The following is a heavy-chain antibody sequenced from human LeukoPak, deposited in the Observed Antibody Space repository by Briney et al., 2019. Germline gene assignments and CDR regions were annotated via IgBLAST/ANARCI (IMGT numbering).Heavy chain of an antibody. J-gene: IGHJ4*02. CDR2: ISYDGSNK. CDR1: GFTFSSYG. CDR3: AKGGAVVPY. D-gene: IGHD6-19*01. V-gene: IGHV3-30*18. Sequence: PGRSLRLSCAASGFTFSSYGMHWVRQAPGKGLEWVAVISYDGSNKYYADSVMGRFTISRDNSKNTLYLQMNSLRAEDTAVYYCAKGGAVVPYWGQGTLVTVSS.